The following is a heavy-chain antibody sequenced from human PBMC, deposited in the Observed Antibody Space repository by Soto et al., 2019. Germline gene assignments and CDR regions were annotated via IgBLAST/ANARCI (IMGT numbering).Heavy chain of an antibody. Sequence: QVQLQESGPGLVKPSQTLSLACSVSGASISSGGYFWSWIRQLPGKGLEWIGYIHYSGSTYYNPSHKSRVVMSMDTSKHYFSLKLRSVTSADTAVFYCARGFVETAMAFDYWGQGDLVTVSS. CDR1: GASISSGGYF. CDR2: IHYSGST. V-gene: IGHV4-31*03. J-gene: IGHJ4*02. CDR3: ARGFVETAMAFDY. D-gene: IGHD5-18*01.